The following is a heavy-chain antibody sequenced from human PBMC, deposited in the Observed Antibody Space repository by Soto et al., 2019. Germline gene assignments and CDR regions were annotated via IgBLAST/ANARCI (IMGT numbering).Heavy chain of an antibody. Sequence: QMPLVQSGPEVKKPGTSVKVSCKASGFTFTSSAVQWVRQARGQRLEWIGWIVVGSGNTNYAQKFQERVTITRDMSTSTAYMELSSLRSEDTAVYYCAADALDLGYTYFDYWGQGTLVTVSS. V-gene: IGHV1-58*01. CDR2: IVVGSGNT. D-gene: IGHD5-12*01. CDR1: GFTFTSSA. CDR3: AADALDLGYTYFDY. J-gene: IGHJ4*02.